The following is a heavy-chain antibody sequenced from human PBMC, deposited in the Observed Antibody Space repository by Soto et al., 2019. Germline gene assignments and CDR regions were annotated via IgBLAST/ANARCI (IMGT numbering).Heavy chain of an antibody. CDR2: IYYSGST. V-gene: IGHV4-59*01. D-gene: IGHD5-12*01. CDR3: ARVSGYEHYYYYGMDV. CDR1: GGSISSYY. Sequence: SETLSLTCTVSGGSISSYYWSWVRQPPGKGLEWIGYIYYSGSTNYNPSLKSRVIISVDTSKNKFSLKLSYVTAADTAVYNCARVSGYEHYYYYGMDVWGQGTTVTVSS. J-gene: IGHJ6*02.